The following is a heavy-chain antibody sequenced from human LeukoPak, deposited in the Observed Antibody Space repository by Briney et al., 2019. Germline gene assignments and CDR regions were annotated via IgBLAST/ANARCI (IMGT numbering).Heavy chain of an antibody. CDR3: ARGAEFNQAYYDFWSGYSNPIDY. V-gene: IGHV1-2*02. J-gene: IGHJ4*02. CDR1: GYTFTGYY. D-gene: IGHD3-3*01. Sequence: ASVKLSCTASGYTFTGYYMNWERQAPGPGHEWMGWINPNSSGRNYAQTFQGRVTMTRATSISTAYMELSRLRSDDTAVYYCARGAEFNQAYYDFWSGYSNPIDYWGQGTLVTVSS. CDR2: INPNSSGR.